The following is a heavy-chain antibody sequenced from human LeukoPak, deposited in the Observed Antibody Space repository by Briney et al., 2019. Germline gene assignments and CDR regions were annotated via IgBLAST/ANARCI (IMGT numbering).Heavy chain of an antibody. V-gene: IGHV1-69*13. CDR3: ARVYCSSTSCYAASYFDY. Sequence: SVKVSCKASGGTFSSYAISWVRQAPGQGLEWMGGIIPIFGTASYAQTLQGRVTITADESTNTAYMELSRLRSEDTAVYYCARVYCSSTSCYAASYFDYWGQGTLVTVSS. CDR2: IIPIFGTA. CDR1: GGTFSSYA. D-gene: IGHD2-2*01. J-gene: IGHJ4*02.